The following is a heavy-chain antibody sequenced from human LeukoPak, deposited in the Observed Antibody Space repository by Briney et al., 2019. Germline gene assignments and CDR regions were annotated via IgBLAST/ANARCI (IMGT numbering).Heavy chain of an antibody. CDR2: INPNSGGT. Sequence: ASVKVSCKASGYTFTGYYMHWVRQAPGQGLEWMGWINPNSGGTNYAQKFPGRVTMTRDTTISTAYMELSRLRSDDTAVYYCARDSITIIGVVYYYYYGMDVWGQGTTVTVSS. V-gene: IGHV1-2*02. D-gene: IGHD3-3*01. CDR3: ARDSITIIGVVYYYYYGMDV. CDR1: GYTFTGYY. J-gene: IGHJ6*02.